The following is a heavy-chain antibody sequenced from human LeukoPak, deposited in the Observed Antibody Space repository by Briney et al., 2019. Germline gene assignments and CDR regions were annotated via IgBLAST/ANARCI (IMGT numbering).Heavy chain of an antibody. J-gene: IGHJ4*02. V-gene: IGHV3-30*04. CDR3: ARDANGGGDDY. CDR2: ISSDGRTK. D-gene: IGHD2-21*02. Sequence: PGRSLRPSCAASGFSFNIYVMHWVRQAPGKGLEWVAVISSDGRTKNYADSVKGRFTISRDNSKNTLFLEMNSLRLDDSAVYYCARDANGGGDDYWGLGTLVTVSS. CDR1: GFSFNIYV.